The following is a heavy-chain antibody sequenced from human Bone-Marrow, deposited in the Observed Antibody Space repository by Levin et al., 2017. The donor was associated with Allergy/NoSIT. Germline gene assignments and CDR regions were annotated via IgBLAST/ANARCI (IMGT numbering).Heavy chain of an antibody. D-gene: IGHD3-22*01. J-gene: IGHJ5*02. CDR1: GYTFSVYW. V-gene: IGHV1-2*02. Sequence: GESLKISCKASGYTFSVYWIHWVRHVPGEGLEWMGWIIPNSGGTNYAQKFQGRVTMTRDTSINTVYMELTGLTSDDAAVYYCTRGLMIGASKMFDLWGQGTLVTVSS. CDR2: IIPNSGGT. CDR3: TRGLMIGASKMFDL.